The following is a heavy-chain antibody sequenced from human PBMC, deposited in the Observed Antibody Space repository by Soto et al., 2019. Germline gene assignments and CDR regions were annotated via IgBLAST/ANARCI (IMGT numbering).Heavy chain of an antibody. V-gene: IGHV4-30-4*01. CDR1: GGSISSGDYY. J-gene: IGHJ3*02. Sequence: QVQLQESGPGLVKPSQTLSLTCTVSGGSISSGDYYWSWIRQPPGKGLEWIGYIYYSGSTYYNPSLKSRVSISVDTSKNYFSLKLSSVTAADTAVYYCARGHPRTSSVFAFDIWGQGTMVTVSS. D-gene: IGHD4-17*01. CDR3: ARGHPRTSSVFAFDI. CDR2: IYYSGST.